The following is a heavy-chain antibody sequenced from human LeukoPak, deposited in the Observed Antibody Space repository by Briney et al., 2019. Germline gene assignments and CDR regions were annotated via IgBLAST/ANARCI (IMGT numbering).Heavy chain of an antibody. Sequence: TLSLTSTLSAASVSIGSYYWGWLREPPGKGLEWIGYIYYSGSTNYNPSLKSRVTISVDTSKNQFSLKLSSVTAADTAVYYCARGSRGYSYGWGQGTLVTVSS. CDR1: AASVSIGSYY. CDR3: ARGSRGYSYG. J-gene: IGHJ4*02. V-gene: IGHV4-61*01. CDR2: IYYSGST. D-gene: IGHD5-18*01.